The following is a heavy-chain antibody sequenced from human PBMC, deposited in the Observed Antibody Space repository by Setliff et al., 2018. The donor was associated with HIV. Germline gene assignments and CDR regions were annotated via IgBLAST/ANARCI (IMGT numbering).Heavy chain of an antibody. V-gene: IGHV1-8*02. CDR3: ARSGWPYYYYYYAMDV. CDR2: MNPDSGNT. CDR1: GGTFSNYA. J-gene: IGHJ6*02. Sequence: ASVKVSCKASGGTFSNYAISWVRQAPGQGLEWMGWMNPDSGNTGYAQKFQGRVTLTRNTSLTTAYMEMSSLRSDDTAVYYCARSGWPYYYYYYAMDVWGQGTTVTVSS. D-gene: IGHD6-19*01.